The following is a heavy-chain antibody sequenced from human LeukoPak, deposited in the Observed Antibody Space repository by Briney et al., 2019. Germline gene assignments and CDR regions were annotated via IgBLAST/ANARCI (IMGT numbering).Heavy chain of an antibody. J-gene: IGHJ5*02. CDR2: IWYDGSNK. CDR1: GFTFSSYG. CDR3: ARDGARRYCSSTSCYNWFGP. Sequence: GGSLRLSCAASGFTFSSYGMHWVRQAPGKGLEWVAVIWYDGSNKYYADSVKGRFTISRDNSKDTLYLQMNSLRAEDTAVYYCARDGARRYCSSTSCYNWFGPWGQGTLVTVSS. D-gene: IGHD2-2*01. V-gene: IGHV3-33*01.